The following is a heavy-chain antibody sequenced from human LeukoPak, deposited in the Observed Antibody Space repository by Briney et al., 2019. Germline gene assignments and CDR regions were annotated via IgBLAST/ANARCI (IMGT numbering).Heavy chain of an antibody. J-gene: IGHJ6*03. CDR1: GGSISSYY. CDR3: ARCSGYDYYYYYMDV. V-gene: IGHV4-59*01. D-gene: IGHD5-12*01. Sequence: SETLSLTCTVSGGSISSYYWSWIRQPPGKGLEWIGYIYCSGSTNYNPSLKSRVTISVDTSKNQFSLKLSSVTAADTAVYYCARCSGYDYYYYYMDVWGKGTTVTVSS. CDR2: IYCSGST.